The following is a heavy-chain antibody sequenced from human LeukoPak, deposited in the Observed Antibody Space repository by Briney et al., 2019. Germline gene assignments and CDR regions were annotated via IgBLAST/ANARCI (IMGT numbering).Heavy chain of an antibody. D-gene: IGHD3-22*01. CDR2: IYYSGST. J-gene: IGHJ1*01. CDR3: ARRRYYDSTGYFD. V-gene: IGHV4-39*01. CDR1: GGFISSSSYC. Sequence: SETLSLTCTISGGFISSSSYCWGWIRQPPGKGLEWIGDIYYSGSTYYSPSLKSRASISVDTSKNQFSLILSSVIAADTALYYCARRRYYDSTGYFDWGQGTQVTVS.